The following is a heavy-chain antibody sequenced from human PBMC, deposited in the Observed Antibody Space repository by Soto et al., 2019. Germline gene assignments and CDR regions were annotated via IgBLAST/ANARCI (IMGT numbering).Heavy chain of an antibody. CDR2: ISYDGSNK. Sequence: SLRLSCAASGFTFSSYGMHWVRQAPGKGLEWVAVISYDGSNKYYADSVKGRFTISRDNSKNTLYLQMNSLRVEDTAVYYCAKGYHNFDYWGMGTLVPVSS. CDR1: GFTFSSYG. V-gene: IGHV3-30*18. J-gene: IGHJ4*02. D-gene: IGHD2-2*01. CDR3: AKGYHNFDY.